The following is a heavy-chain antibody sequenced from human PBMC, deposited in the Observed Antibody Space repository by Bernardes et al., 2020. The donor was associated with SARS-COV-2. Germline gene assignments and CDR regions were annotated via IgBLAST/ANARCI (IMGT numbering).Heavy chain of an antibody. V-gene: IGHV4-59*01. D-gene: IGHD2-15*01. J-gene: IGHJ3*02. CDR2: IYYSGST. Sequence: SETLSLTCTVSGGSISSYYWSWIRQPPGKGLEWIGYIYYSGSTNYNPSLKSRVTISVDTSKNQFSLKLSSVTAADTAVYYCARWDIVVVVAATGAFEIWGQGTMVTVSS. CDR1: GGSISSYY. CDR3: ARWDIVVVVAATGAFEI.